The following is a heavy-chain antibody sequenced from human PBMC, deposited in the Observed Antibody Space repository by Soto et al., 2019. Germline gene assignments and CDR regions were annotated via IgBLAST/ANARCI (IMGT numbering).Heavy chain of an antibody. V-gene: IGHV1-8*01. D-gene: IGHD6-19*01. Sequence: QVQLVQSGAEVKKPGASVKVSCKASGYTFSSYDINWVRQATGQGLEWMGWLNPNSGDTGYAQKFQGSVTLTRNTSIITAYIDLSSLTSDDPAVYYLATSGGGWYLYWGQGTLVTVSS. J-gene: IGHJ4*02. CDR2: LNPNSGDT. CDR3: ATSGGGWYLY. CDR1: GYTFSSYD.